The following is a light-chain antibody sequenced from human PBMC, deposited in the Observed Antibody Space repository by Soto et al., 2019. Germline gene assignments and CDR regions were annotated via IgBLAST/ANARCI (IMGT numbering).Light chain of an antibody. V-gene: IGLV3-21*04. CDR2: YDS. CDR1: NIGSES. Sequence: SYELIQPPSVSVAPGKTARITCGGNNIGSESVHWYQQKPGQAPVLVIYYDSDRPAGIPERLSGSKSGNTATLTITRVDAGDEADYYCQVWDTTNNHPVFGTGTKVTVL. CDR3: QVWDTTNNHPV. J-gene: IGLJ1*01.